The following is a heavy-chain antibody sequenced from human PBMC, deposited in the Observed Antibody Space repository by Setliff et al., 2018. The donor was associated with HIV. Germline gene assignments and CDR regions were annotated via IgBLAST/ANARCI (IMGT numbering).Heavy chain of an antibody. CDR3: ARSPGVDTNMAFDL. Sequence: SETLSLTCTVSGDSISSYYWNWIRQPPGKALEWIGYIYYGSTHYNPSFEGRVTISVDTSKNQFSLKLRSVTAADTAMYYCARSPGVDTNMAFDLWGQGSLVTVSS. V-gene: IGHV4-59*08. CDR1: GDSISSYY. D-gene: IGHD5-18*01. J-gene: IGHJ4*01. CDR2: IYYGST.